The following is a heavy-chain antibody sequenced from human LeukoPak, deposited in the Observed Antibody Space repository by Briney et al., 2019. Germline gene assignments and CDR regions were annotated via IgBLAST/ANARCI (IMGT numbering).Heavy chain of an antibody. CDR2: IYPNSGDT. D-gene: IGHD3-3*02. CDR1: RYTFIAFY. J-gene: IGHJ4*02. V-gene: IGHV1-2*02. Sequence: ASVKVSCKASRYTFIAFYMHWVRQAPGQGLEWMGWIYPNSGDTHYAQNFQGRVSLTRDTSISTAYMELSSLRSNDTAVYYRARGTHFWSATLDYWGQGTLVTVSS. CDR3: ARGTHFWSATLDY.